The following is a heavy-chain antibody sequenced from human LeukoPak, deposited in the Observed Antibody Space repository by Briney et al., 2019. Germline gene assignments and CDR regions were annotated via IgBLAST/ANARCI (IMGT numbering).Heavy chain of an antibody. V-gene: IGHV4-59*03. J-gene: IGHJ6*02. Sequence: SETLSLTCAVSGGSISGFYWTWIRQPPGKGLEFIGQIHYSGSTDYNPSLKSRITMSVDTSKNQFFLSLNSVTAADTAVYYCAKFGLYCNMDVWGQGTTVTVSS. CDR2: IHYSGST. CDR3: AKFGLYCNMDV. CDR1: GGSISGFY. D-gene: IGHD3-16*01.